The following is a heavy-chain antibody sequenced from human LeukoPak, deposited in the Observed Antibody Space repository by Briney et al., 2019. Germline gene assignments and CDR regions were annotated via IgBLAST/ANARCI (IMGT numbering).Heavy chain of an antibody. CDR2: ISPYNGYT. V-gene: IGHV1-18*01. CDR3: ARVRFGAITMVRGVKENRVNWVDP. Sequence: ASVKVSCKASGYTFSNYGFSWVRQAPGQGLEWMGWISPYNGYTNYAQKLQGRVTMTTDISTSTAYMELRSLRSDDTAVYYCARVRFGAITMVRGVKENRVNWVDPWGQGTLVTVSS. J-gene: IGHJ5*02. D-gene: IGHD3-10*01. CDR1: GYTFSNYG.